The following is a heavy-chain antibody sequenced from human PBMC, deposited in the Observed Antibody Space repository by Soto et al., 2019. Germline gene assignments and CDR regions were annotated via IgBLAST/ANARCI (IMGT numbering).Heavy chain of an antibody. V-gene: IGHV1-2*02. CDR2: INTKTGGT. Sequence: QVHLVQSGAEVKKPGASVKVSCKASGYSFTDSYIHWGRQAPGQGLEWMGWINTKTGGTNYAQRVQGRVTMTGDTSINTAYMELSRLRSDDTAVYYCARVGPTGWFDPWGQGTVVTVSS. J-gene: IGHJ5*02. CDR1: GYSFTDSY. CDR3: ARVGPTGWFDP.